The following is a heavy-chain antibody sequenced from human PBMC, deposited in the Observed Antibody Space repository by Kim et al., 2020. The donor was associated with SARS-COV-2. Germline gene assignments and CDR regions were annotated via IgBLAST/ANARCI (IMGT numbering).Heavy chain of an antibody. J-gene: IGHJ4*02. CDR1: GYTFTSYG. CDR3: ASTRITIFGVVIALDY. V-gene: IGHV1-18*01. Sequence: ASVKVSCKASGYTFTSYGVSWVRQAPGQGLEWMGWISAYNGNTNYAQKLQGRVTMTTDTSTSTAYMELRSLRFDDTAVYYCASTRITIFGVVIALDYWGQGTLVTVSS. D-gene: IGHD3-3*01. CDR2: ISAYNGNT.